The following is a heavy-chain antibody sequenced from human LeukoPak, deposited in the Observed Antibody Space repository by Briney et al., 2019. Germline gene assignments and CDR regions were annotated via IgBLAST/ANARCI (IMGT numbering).Heavy chain of an antibody. CDR1: GFTFSSYS. CDR3: ARGDSSSWYFDY. D-gene: IGHD6-13*01. J-gene: IGHJ4*02. Sequence: PGGSLRLSCAASGFTFSSYSMNWVRQAPGKGLEWVSSISSSSSYIYYADSVKGRFTISRDNAKNSLYLQMNSLRAEDTAVYYCARGDSSSWYFDYWGQGTLVTVSS. V-gene: IGHV3-21*01. CDR2: ISSSSSYI.